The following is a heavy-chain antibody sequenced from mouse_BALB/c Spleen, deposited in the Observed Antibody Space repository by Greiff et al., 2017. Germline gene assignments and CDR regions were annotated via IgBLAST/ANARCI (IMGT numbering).Heavy chain of an antibody. J-gene: IGHJ4*01. D-gene: IGHD4-1*01. V-gene: IGHV5-17*02. Sequence: EVKVVESGGGLVQPGGSRKLSCAASGFTFSSFGMHWVRQAPEKGLEWVAYISSGSSTIYYADTVKGRFTISRDNPKNTLFLQMTSLRSEDTAMYYCARGGLGSLYAMDYWGQGTSVTVSS. CDR1: GFTFSSFG. CDR3: ARGGLGSLYAMDY. CDR2: ISSGSSTI.